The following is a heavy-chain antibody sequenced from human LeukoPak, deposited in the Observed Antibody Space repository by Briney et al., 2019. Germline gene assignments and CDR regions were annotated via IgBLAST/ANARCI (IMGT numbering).Heavy chain of an antibody. Sequence: GGSLRLSCAPSGFTFSNYDMHRVRQATGTRLEGVSGIGTAGDIYYACYVEGRLTIARDNSKNTLYLQMNSLRAEDTAVYYCAKSRGQTDWLSHRVLDYWGQGTLVTVSS. D-gene: IGHD3/OR15-3a*01. V-gene: IGHV3-13*01. J-gene: IGHJ4*02. CDR2: IGTAGDI. CDR1: GFTFSNYD. CDR3: AKSRGQTDWLSHRVLDY.